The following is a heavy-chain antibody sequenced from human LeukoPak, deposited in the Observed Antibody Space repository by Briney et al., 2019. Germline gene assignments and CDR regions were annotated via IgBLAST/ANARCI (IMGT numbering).Heavy chain of an antibody. CDR2: ISANNGNT. Sequence: GASVKVSCKASGYIFTNYGISWVRQAPGQGLEWMGWISANNGNTNYAQKFQGRVTMTRNTSISTAYMELSSLRSEDTAVYYCARGTGYYRAFYYYGMDVWGQGTTVTVSS. CDR3: ARGTGYYRAFYYYGMDV. CDR1: GYIFTNYG. V-gene: IGHV1-18*01. J-gene: IGHJ6*02. D-gene: IGHD3/OR15-3a*01.